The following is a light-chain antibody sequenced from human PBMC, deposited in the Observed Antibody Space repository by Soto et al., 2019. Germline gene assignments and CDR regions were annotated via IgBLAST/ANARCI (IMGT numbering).Light chain of an antibody. CDR3: QQSYSTPIT. CDR2: AAS. J-gene: IGKJ5*01. Sequence: DIQMTQSPSSLSASVGDRVAITCRASQSISSYLNWYQQKPGKAPKVLIYAASNFQSGVPSRFSGSGSGTEFTLTSSSLQPEDFATYYCQQSYSTPITFGQGTRLEIK. V-gene: IGKV1-39*01. CDR1: QSISSY.